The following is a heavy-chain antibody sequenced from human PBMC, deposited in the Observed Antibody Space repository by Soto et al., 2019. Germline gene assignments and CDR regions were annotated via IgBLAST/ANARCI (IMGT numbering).Heavy chain of an antibody. Sequence: SETLSLTCSVSGGSFRGYYWRWIRQPPGKGLEWIGDVYTSGSTNYNPSLKSRVTISVDTSKNQFSLKLSSVTAADTAVYYCARGRGGYCSSTSCSYYYYCCMDFWGQGPTVPVSS. CDR1: GGSFRGYY. D-gene: IGHD2-2*01. CDR2: VYTSGST. CDR3: ARGRGGYCSSTSCSYYYYCCMDF. J-gene: IGHJ6*02. V-gene: IGHV4-34*01.